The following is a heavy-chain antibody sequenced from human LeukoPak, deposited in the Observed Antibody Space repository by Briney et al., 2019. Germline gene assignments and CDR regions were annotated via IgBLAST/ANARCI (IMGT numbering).Heavy chain of an antibody. D-gene: IGHD6-6*01. CDR1: GFTFDDYA. J-gene: IGHJ6*03. V-gene: IGHV3-9*03. CDR3: AKSPIAARLNYYMDV. CDR2: ISWNSGSI. Sequence: GGSLRLSCAASGFTFDDYAMHWVRQAPGKGPEWVSGISWNSGSIGYADSVKGRFTISRDNAKNSLYLQMNSLRAEDMALYYCAKSPIAARLNYYMDVWGKGTTVTVSS.